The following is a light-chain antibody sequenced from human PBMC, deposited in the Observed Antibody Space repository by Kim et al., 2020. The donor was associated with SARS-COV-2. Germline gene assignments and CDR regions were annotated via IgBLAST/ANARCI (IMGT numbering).Light chain of an antibody. CDR1: QCISSW. CDR3: QQYNSYSWT. V-gene: IGKV1-5*03. Sequence: SVGYGATRTGRSSQCISSWLAWYEQNPGKAPKLLIYKASSLESEVPSRFSGSGSGTEFTLTISSLQPDDFATYYCQQYNSYSWTFGKGTKVDIK. J-gene: IGKJ1*01. CDR2: KAS.